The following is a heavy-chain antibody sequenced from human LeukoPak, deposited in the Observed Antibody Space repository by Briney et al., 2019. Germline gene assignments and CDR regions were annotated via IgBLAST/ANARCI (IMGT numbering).Heavy chain of an antibody. J-gene: IGHJ5*02. CDR3: ARGGFDP. Sequence: SETLSLTCTVSGGSISRYYWSWIPQPPGQGLERIGHIYYSGSTNYNPSLKSRVTISVDTSKNQFSLKLSSVTAADTAVYYCARGGFDPWGQGTLVTVSS. CDR2: IYYSGST. CDR1: GGSISRYY. V-gene: IGHV4-59*01.